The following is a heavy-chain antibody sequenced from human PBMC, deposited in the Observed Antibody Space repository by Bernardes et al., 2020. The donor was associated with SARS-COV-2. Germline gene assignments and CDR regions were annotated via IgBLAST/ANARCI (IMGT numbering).Heavy chain of an antibody. CDR1: GGSFSGYY. Sequence: SETLSLTCAVYGGSFSGYYWSWIRQPPGKGLEWIGEINHSGSTNYNPSLKSRVTISVDTSKNQFSLKLSSVTAADTAVYYCARGGREVRGVIITSNYYYYYYMDVWGKGTTVTVSS. CDR3: ARGGREVRGVIITSNYYYYYYMDV. V-gene: IGHV4-34*01. CDR2: INHSGST. D-gene: IGHD3-10*01. J-gene: IGHJ6*03.